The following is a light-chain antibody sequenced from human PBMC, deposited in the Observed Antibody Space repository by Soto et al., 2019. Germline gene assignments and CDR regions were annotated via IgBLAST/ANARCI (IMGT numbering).Light chain of an antibody. CDR2: GAD. J-gene: IGKJ1*01. CDR1: QSVSSSY. V-gene: IGKV3-20*01. Sequence: EIVLTQSPGTLSLSPGERATLSCRASQSVSSSYLAWYQQKPGQAPRLLIYGADKRATGIPDRFSGSGYGTDFTLTISRLEPEDVAVYYCQQYGSSPRTFGQGTKVEIK. CDR3: QQYGSSPRT.